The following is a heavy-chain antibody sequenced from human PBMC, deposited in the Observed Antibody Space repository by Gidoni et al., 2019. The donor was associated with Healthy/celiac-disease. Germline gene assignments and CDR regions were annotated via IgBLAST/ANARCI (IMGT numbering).Heavy chain of an antibody. CDR2: IRSKAYGGTT. J-gene: IGHJ4*02. Sequence: EVQLVESGGGLVQPGRSLRLSCTATGLTFGDYAMSWVRQAPGKGLEWVGFIRSKAYGGTTEYAASVKGRFTISRDDSKSIAYLQMNSLKTEDTAVYYCTRDGGYYYGSGSDHKFSNWGQGTLVTVSS. CDR3: TRDGGYYYGSGSDHKFSN. CDR1: GLTFGDYA. D-gene: IGHD3-10*01. V-gene: IGHV3-49*04.